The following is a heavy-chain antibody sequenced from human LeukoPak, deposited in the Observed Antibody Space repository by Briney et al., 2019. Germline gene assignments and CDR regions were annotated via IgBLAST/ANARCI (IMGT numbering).Heavy chain of an antibody. J-gene: IGHJ6*03. D-gene: IGHD2-2*01. CDR3: ASTPNRYCSSTSCPLNNYYYYMDV. CDR1: GGTFSSYA. Sequence: ASVKVSCKASGGTFSSYAISWVRQAPGQGLEWMGGISPIFGTANYAQKFQGRVTITADESTSTAYMELSSLRSEDTAVYYCASTPNRYCSSTSCPLNNYYYYMDVWGKGTTVTVSS. CDR2: ISPIFGTA. V-gene: IGHV1-69*13.